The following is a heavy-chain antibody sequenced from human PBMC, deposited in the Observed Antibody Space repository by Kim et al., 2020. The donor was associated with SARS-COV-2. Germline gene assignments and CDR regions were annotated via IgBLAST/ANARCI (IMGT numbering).Heavy chain of an antibody. CDR1: GFTFNTYY. J-gene: IGHJ4*02. CDR3: VRGNGGHDDFVFDY. Sequence: GGSLRLSCPASGFTFNTYYMHWVRQAPGKGLEWVAVIYYDGINHYYADSVRGRFIISRDNSKNTLYLQMNSLRVEDTALYYCVRGNGGHDDFVFDYWGQGTLVTVSS. CDR2: IYYDGINH. V-gene: IGHV3-30*19. D-gene: IGHD3-16*01.